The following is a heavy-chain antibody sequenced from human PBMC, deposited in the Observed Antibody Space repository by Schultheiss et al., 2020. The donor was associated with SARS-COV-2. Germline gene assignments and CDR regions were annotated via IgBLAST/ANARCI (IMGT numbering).Heavy chain of an antibody. CDR2: ISGTDSLI. CDR3: AREPLAASGAGDY. J-gene: IGHJ4*02. D-gene: IGHD6-13*01. Sequence: GGSLRLSCAASGFTFSRHNMNWVRQAPGKGLEWISYISGTDSLIYYADSVKGRFTISRDNAKNLLYLQMNSLRAEDTAGEEGAREPLAASGAGDYGGQGT. V-gene: IGHV3-48*01. CDR1: GFTFSRHN.